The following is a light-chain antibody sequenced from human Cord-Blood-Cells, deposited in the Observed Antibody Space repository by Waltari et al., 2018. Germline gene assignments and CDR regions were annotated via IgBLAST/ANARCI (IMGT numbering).Light chain of an antibody. V-gene: IGKV1-33*01. CDR2: DAS. CDR3: QQYDNLPLT. J-gene: IGKJ4*01. CDR1: QDISNY. Sequence: LQMTQSPSSLSPSLGDRVTITCQASQDISNYLNWYQQKPGKAPKLLIYDASNLETGVPSRFSGSGSGTDFTFTISSLQPEDIATYYCQQYDNLPLTFGGGTKVEIK.